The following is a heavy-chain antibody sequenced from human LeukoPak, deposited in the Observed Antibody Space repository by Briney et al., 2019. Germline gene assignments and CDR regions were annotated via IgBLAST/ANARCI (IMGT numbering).Heavy chain of an antibody. J-gene: IGHJ4*02. CDR3: TTYGDYDFDY. V-gene: IGHV3-73*01. CDR2: IRSKANSYAT. CDR1: GFTFSGSA. Sequence: PGRSLRLSCAASGFTFSGSAMHWVRQASGKGLEWVGRIRSKANSYATAYAASVKGRFTISRDDSKNTAYLQMNSLKTEDTAVYYCTTYGDYDFDYWGQGTLVTVSS. D-gene: IGHD4-17*01.